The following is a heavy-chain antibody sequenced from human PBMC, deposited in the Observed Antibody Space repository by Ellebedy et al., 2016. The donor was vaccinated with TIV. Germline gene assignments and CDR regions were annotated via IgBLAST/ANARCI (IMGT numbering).Heavy chain of an antibody. J-gene: IGHJ4*02. V-gene: IGHV3-7*01. CDR3: TKDGSGTMNF. Sequence: PGGSLRLSCAVSGFTFSTSWMSWVRQAPGQGLEWVANMNGDGNERYYVDSVEGRFTISRDNTRNSLYLQMNSLRADDTAVYYGTKDGSGTMNFWGQGTLVTVSS. CDR1: GFTFSTSW. CDR2: MNGDGNER. D-gene: IGHD1-1*01.